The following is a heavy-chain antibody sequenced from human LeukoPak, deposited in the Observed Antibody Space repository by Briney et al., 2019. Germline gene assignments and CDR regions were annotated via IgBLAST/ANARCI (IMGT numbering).Heavy chain of an antibody. CDR2: ISSDGSII. V-gene: IGHV3-74*01. CDR3: AKTDIVVVPAAITAYDAFDI. J-gene: IGHJ3*02. D-gene: IGHD2-2*02. Sequence: PGGSLRLSCAASGFSFSSYWMHWVRQAPGKGLVWVSRISSDGSIINYADSVKGRFTVSRDNSKNTLYLQMNSLRAEDTAVYYCAKTDIVVVPAAITAYDAFDIWGQGTMVTVSS. CDR1: GFSFSSYW.